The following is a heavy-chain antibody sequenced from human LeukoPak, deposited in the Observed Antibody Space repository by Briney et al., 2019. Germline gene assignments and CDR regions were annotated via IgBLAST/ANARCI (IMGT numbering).Heavy chain of an antibody. Sequence: SETLSLTCTVSGGSISTYYWSWIRQPPGKGLEWIGYIYYSGSTNYNPSLKSRVTISLDTSKNQFSLKLNSVTAADTAMYYCARSFSPNYYDLLDYWGQGTMVTVSS. J-gene: IGHJ4*02. V-gene: IGHV4-59*01. CDR1: GGSISTYY. CDR2: IYYSGST. CDR3: ARSFSPNYYDLLDY. D-gene: IGHD3-22*01.